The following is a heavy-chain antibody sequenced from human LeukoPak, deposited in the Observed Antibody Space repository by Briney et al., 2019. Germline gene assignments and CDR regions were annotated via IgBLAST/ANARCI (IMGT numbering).Heavy chain of an antibody. D-gene: IGHD2-2*02. Sequence: SETLSLTCTVSGDSIYRTPYYWGWIRQPPGKGLEYIGSVHYSGSTYYNPSLKSRVTISVDRSKNQFSLKLSSVTAADTAVYYCARERRIVVVPAAIHPYFDYWGQGTLVTVSS. J-gene: IGHJ4*02. CDR1: GDSIYRTPYY. CDR3: ARERRIVVVPAAIHPYFDY. V-gene: IGHV4-39*07. CDR2: VHYSGST.